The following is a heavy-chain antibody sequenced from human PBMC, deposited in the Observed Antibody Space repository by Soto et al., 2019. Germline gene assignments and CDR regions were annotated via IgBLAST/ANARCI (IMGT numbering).Heavy chain of an antibody. CDR1: GYIFTSYY. CDR2: INPFDGSR. D-gene: IGHD5-18*01. J-gene: IGHJ6*02. CDR3: ARGLGQLWSSYYYYGMDV. V-gene: IGHV1-46*01. Sequence: ASVKVSCKASGYIFTSYYIHWVRQAPGQGLEWMGWINPFDGSRMFAQSFQGRVTMTRDTSTSTVYMEVSSLRSEDTAVYYCARGLGQLWSSYYYYGMDVWGQGTTVTVSS.